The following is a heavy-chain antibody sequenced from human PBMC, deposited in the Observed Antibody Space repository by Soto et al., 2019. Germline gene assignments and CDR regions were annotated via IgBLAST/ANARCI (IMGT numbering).Heavy chain of an antibody. CDR3: ARDRGSGRY. Sequence: EVQLVESGGDLVQPGGSLRLSCVTSGLTFSNYWLSWVRPSPGKGLEWVANINQAGNKKYYVDSVKSRFTISRDNANNSLYLQMNSLKAEDTAVYYCARDRGSGRYWGQGTLVTVSS. V-gene: IGHV3-7*05. D-gene: IGHD2-8*02. CDR2: INQAGNKK. CDR1: GLTFSNYW. J-gene: IGHJ4*02.